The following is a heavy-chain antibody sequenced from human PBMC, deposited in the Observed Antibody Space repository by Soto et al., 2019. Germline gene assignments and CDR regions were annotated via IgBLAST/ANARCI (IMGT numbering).Heavy chain of an antibody. CDR1: GGSISSYY. Sequence: QVQLQESGPGLVKPSETLSLTCTVSGGSISSYYWSWIRQPPGKGLECIGYIYYSGSTNYNPSLKSRVTISVDTSKNQFSLKLSSVTAADTAVYYCARQWMGYCSSTSCHGYYYYGMDVWGQGTTVTVSS. CDR2: IYYSGST. V-gene: IGHV4-59*08. D-gene: IGHD2-2*01. J-gene: IGHJ6*02. CDR3: ARQWMGYCSSTSCHGYYYYGMDV.